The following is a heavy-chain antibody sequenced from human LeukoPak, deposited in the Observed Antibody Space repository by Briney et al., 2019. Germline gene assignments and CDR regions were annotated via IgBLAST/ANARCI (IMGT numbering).Heavy chain of an antibody. Sequence: ASVKVSCKASGGTFSSYAISWVRQAPGQGLEWMGGIIPIFGTANYAQKFQGRVTITADESTSTAYMELSSLRSEDTAVYYCARGAVALWFGEAYNWFDPWGRGTLVTVSS. CDR1: GGTFSSYA. CDR2: IIPIFGTA. V-gene: IGHV1-69*13. J-gene: IGHJ5*02. D-gene: IGHD3-10*01. CDR3: ARGAVALWFGEAYNWFDP.